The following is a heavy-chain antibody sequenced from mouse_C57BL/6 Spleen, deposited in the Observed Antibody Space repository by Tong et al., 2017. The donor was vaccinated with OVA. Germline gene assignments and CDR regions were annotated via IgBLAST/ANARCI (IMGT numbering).Heavy chain of an antibody. CDR1: GYSITSGYD. CDR2: ISYSGST. V-gene: IGHV3-1*01. Sequence: EVQLQESGPGMVKPSQSLSLTCTVTGYSITSGYDWHWIRHFPGNKLEWMGYISYSGSTNYNPSLKSRISITHDTSKNHFFLKLNSVTTEDTATYYCARGTPGFDYWGQGTLVNVSA. CDR3: ARGTPGFDY. J-gene: IGHJ3*01.